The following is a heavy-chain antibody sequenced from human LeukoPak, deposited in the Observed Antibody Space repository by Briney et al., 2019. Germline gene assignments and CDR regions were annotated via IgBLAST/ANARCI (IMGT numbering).Heavy chain of an antibody. V-gene: IGHV3-7*01. D-gene: IGHD6-13*01. CDR2: INQDGSAK. Sequence: PGGSLTLSCAASGFMFTSYWMSWVRQAPGGGLVGLANINQDGSAKYYVDSVKGRFTISRDNAKNSLYLQMNSLRAEDTAVYYCAGSWSPYDAFDIWGQGTMVSVSS. CDR1: GFMFTSYW. J-gene: IGHJ3*02. CDR3: AGSWSPYDAFDI.